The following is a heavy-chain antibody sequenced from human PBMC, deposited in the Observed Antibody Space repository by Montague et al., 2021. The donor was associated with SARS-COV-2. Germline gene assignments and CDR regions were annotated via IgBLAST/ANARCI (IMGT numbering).Heavy chain of an antibody. D-gene: IGHD3-9*01. CDR2: IYYSGST. V-gene: IGHV4-39*01. Sequence: SETLSLTCTVSGGSISSNPFYWGWIRQPPGKGLEWIGSIYYSGSTYYNPSLKSRVTISVDTSKNQFSLKLSSVTAADTAVYYCARQDDILTGYYYYGMDVWGQGTTVTVSS. J-gene: IGHJ6*02. CDR1: GGSISSNPFY. CDR3: ARQDDILTGYYYYGMDV.